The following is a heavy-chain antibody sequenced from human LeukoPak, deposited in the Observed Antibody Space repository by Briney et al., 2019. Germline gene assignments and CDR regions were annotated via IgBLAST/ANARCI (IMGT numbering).Heavy chain of an antibody. Sequence: GESLKISFTGSGYSFTYWITWVRQMPGKGLEWMGTIDPGYSNMQNYNTSLEGHVTISVDKSINTVYLQWSSLKASDSAMYYCATGSSGGYSYWGQGTLVIVSA. J-gene: IGHJ4*02. CDR1: GYSFTYW. D-gene: IGHD3-10*01. V-gene: IGHV5-10-1*01. CDR3: ATGSSGGYSY. CDR2: IDPGYSNM.